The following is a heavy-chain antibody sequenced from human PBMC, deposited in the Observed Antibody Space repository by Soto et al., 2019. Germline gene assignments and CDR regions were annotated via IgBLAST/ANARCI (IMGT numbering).Heavy chain of an antibody. J-gene: IGHJ4*02. CDR1: GGSFSGYY. D-gene: IGHD2-15*01. CDR3: ARQLGYCGGGNCYWDY. CDR2: INHSGST. Sequence: SETLSLTCAVYGGSFSGYYWSWIRQPPGKGLEWIGEINHSGSTNYNPSLKSRVTISVDTSKNQFSLKLNSVTAADTALYFCARQLGYCGGGNCYWDYWGQGTLVTVS. V-gene: IGHV4-34*01.